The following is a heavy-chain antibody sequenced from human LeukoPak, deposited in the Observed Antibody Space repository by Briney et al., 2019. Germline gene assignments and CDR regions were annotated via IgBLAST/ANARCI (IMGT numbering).Heavy chain of an antibody. CDR2: VYYSGTT. J-gene: IGHJ4*02. CDR1: GGSINDAY. V-gene: IGHV4-59*03. D-gene: IGHD6-19*01. CDR3: ASAWASDYFDA. Sequence: SETLSLTCTVSGGSINDAYWTWIRQPPGKGLEWIANVYYSGTTNYNPSLKSRVTMSLDTSKNKFSLKLSSVTAADTAIYYYASAWASDYFDAWGQGTQVTVSS.